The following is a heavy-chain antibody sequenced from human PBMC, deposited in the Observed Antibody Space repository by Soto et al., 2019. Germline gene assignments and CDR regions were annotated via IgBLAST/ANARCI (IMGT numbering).Heavy chain of an antibody. Sequence: QVQLVESGGGVVQPGRSLRLSCAASGFTFSSYGMHWVRQAPGKGLEWVAVISYDGSNKYYADSVKGRFTISRDNSKNPLYHQMNRRRAEETAVYYCANGPAIVLVPAAINYYYGMDVWGQGTRVSVSS. CDR1: GFTFSSYG. D-gene: IGHD2-2*01. V-gene: IGHV3-30*18. CDR3: ANGPAIVLVPAAINYYYGMDV. J-gene: IGHJ6*02. CDR2: ISYDGSNK.